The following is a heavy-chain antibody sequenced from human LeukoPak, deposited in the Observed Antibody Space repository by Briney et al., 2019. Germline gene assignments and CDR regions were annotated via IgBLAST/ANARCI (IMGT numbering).Heavy chain of an antibody. D-gene: IGHD2-2*02. CDR1: GFTFSSYA. CDR2: ISDGGGDT. V-gene: IGHV3-23*01. Sequence: GGSLRLSCAASGFTFSSYAMSWVRQAPGKGLEWVSVISDGGGDTSYADSGRGRFTISRDNSKNTLYLQMSSLRAEDTAVYYCAKSDCTSSSCYTIDYWGQGTLVTVSS. CDR3: AKSDCTSSSCYTIDY. J-gene: IGHJ4*02.